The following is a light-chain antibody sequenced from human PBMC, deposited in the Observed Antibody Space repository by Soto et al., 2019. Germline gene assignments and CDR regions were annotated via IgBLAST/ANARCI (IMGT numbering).Light chain of an antibody. Sequence: EIVLTQSPATLSLSPGERATLSCRASQSVSSYLAWYQQKPGQAPRLLIYDASNRATGIPARFSGSGSGTDFTLTISRLEPEDFEVCYCQQRSNCSFGPGTKVDIK. V-gene: IGKV3-11*01. CDR1: QSVSSY. CDR3: QQRSNCS. J-gene: IGKJ3*01. CDR2: DAS.